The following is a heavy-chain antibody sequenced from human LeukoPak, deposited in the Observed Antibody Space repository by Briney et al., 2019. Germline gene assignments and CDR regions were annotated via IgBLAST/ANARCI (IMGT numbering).Heavy chain of an antibody. V-gene: IGHV3-23*01. CDR2: ISGSGGST. D-gene: IGHD5-18*01. J-gene: IGHJ4*02. CDR1: GFTFSSYA. Sequence: GGSLRLSCAASGFTFSSYAMSWVRQAPRKGLEWVSAISGSGGSTYYADSVKGRFTISRDNSKNTLYLQMNSLRAEDTAVYYCAKDGYSYGLLPYYFDYWGQGTLVTVSS. CDR3: AKDGYSYGLLPYYFDY.